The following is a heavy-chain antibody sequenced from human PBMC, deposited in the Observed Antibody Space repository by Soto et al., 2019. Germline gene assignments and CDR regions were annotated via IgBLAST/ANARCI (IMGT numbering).Heavy chain of an antibody. CDR1: GSSINSSGYY. Sequence: SETLSLTFTVSGSSINSSGYYWGWIRQPPGKGLEWIGSMIHSGSTNYNPSLKSRVTISVDTSKNQFSLKLSSVTAADTAVYYCARGSFIAVAGNPTRIFDYWGQGTLVTVSS. V-gene: IGHV4-39*07. CDR2: MIHSGST. J-gene: IGHJ4*02. CDR3: ARGSFIAVAGNPTRIFDY. D-gene: IGHD6-19*01.